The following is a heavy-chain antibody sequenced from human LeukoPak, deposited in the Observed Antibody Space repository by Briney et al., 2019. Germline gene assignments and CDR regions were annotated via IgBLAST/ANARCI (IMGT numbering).Heavy chain of an antibody. J-gene: IGHJ4*02. CDR3: ARDRQTGSYYKGYFNH. V-gene: IGHV3-33*01. D-gene: IGHD1-26*01. CDR2: IWYDGSNK. CDR1: GFTFSTYG. Sequence: PGGSLRLSCAASGFTFSTYGMHWVRQAPGKGLEWVAVIWYDGSNKYYADSVKGRFTISRGNSKNTLYLQMNSLRAEDTAVYFCARDRQTGSYYKGYFNHWGQGTLVTVSS.